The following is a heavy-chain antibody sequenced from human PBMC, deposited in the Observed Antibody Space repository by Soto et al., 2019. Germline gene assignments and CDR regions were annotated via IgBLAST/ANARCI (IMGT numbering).Heavy chain of an antibody. CDR1: GGTFSSYA. CDR3: ARVRSVVRGDPPSPVPNPLYYYSYGMDV. CDR2: NIPIFGTA. J-gene: IGHJ6*02. D-gene: IGHD3-10*01. V-gene: IGHV1-69*06. Sequence: QVQLVQSGAEVKKPGSSVKVSCKASGGTFSSYAISWVRQAPGQGLEWMGGNIPIFGTASYAQRFQGRVTIAADKSTSTAYMELCSLRSEDTAVYYCARVRSVVRGDPPSPVPNPLYYYSYGMDVWGQGTTVTVSS.